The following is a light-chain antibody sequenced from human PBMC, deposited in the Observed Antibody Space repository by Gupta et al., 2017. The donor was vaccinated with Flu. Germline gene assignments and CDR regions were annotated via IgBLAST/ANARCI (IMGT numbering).Light chain of an antibody. CDR3: QQRSKWLT. V-gene: IGKV3-11*01. CDR2: DAT. CDR1: QSVDNY. Sequence: PGERATLSCRASQSVDNYLAWYQHKPGQAPRLLIFDATNRATGIPTRFSGSGSGTDFTLTISSLEPEDFAVYYCQQRSKWLTFGGGTKVE. J-gene: IGKJ4*01.